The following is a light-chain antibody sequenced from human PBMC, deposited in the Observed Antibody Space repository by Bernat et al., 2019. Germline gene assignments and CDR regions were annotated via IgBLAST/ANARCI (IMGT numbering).Light chain of an antibody. CDR2: QDK. CDR1: NFENKY. Sequence: SFVLTQPPSVSVSPGQTATIACPGTNFENKYVCWYQQKTGQAPVLIIYQDKRRPSGIPERFSGSSSGNTATLTIGGTQPVDEADYYCQTWDSKTYVFGTGTKVSVL. CDR3: QTWDSKTYV. J-gene: IGLJ1*01. V-gene: IGLV3-1*01.